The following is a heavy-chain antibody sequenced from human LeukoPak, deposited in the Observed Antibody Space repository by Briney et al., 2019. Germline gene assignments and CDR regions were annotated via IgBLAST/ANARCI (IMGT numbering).Heavy chain of an antibody. V-gene: IGHV4-59*01. CDR3: ARVRLWFGEFPTFDY. D-gene: IGHD3-10*01. CDR2: IYYSGST. J-gene: IGHJ4*02. Sequence: PSETLSLTCTVSGGSISSYYWSWIRQPPGKGLEWIGYIYYSGSTNYNPSLKSRVTISVDTSKNQFSLKLSSVTAADTAVYYCARVRLWFGEFPTFDYWGQGTLVTVSS. CDR1: GGSISSYY.